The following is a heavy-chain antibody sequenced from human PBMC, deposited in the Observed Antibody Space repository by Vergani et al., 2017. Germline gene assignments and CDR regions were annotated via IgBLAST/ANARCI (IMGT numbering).Heavy chain of an antibody. CDR2: ISSSGSS. CDR1: GGSISSNFYY. V-gene: IGHV4-39*01. Sequence: QLHLQESGPGLVKPSETLSLTCTVSGGSISSNFYYWGWIRQSPGKGLEWIGSISSSGSSYSNPSLQSRVTMSVDTSTNQVSLRLSSVTAADTALYYCAKPVGTSAIMDGYTMWGQGTMVTGSS. D-gene: IGHD5/OR15-5a*01. J-gene: IGHJ3*02. CDR3: AKPVGTSAIMDGYTM.